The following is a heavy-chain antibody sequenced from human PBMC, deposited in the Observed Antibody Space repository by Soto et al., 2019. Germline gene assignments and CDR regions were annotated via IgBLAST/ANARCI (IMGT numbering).Heavy chain of an antibody. Sequence: PSETLSLTCAVYGGSFGGDYWTWIRQPPGTGLEWIGEINHSGSTNYNPSLKSRVTISVDTSKNQFSLKLTSVTAADTAVYYCARDKITGLFDYWGQGTLVTVS. CDR3: ARDKITGLFDY. V-gene: IGHV4-34*01. D-gene: IGHD2-8*02. CDR1: GGSFGGDY. J-gene: IGHJ4*02. CDR2: INHSGST.